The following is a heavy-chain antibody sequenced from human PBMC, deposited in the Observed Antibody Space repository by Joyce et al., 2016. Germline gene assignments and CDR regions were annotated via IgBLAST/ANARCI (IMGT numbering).Heavy chain of an antibody. V-gene: IGHV4-59*08. CDR1: GDSISSSS. CDR2: ISNSGST. Sequence: QVQLLESGPGLVKPSETLSLICTVSGDSISSSSWSWIRQPPGKGLEWIGYISNSGSTNYNPSLNSRVTISGDTSKNQFSLKLSSVTAADTAVYYCARIMTAVTTIGFDFWGQGTPVTVSS. CDR3: ARIMTAVTTIGFDF. J-gene: IGHJ3*01. D-gene: IGHD4-17*01.